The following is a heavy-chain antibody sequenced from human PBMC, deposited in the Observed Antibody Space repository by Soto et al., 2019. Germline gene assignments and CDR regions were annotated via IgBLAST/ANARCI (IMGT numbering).Heavy chain of an antibody. J-gene: IGHJ5*02. D-gene: IGHD5-12*01. V-gene: IGHV4-34*02. CDR3: ARKNIVTTNCFNP. Sequence: QVHLQQWGAGLLKPSETLSLTCAVYGESFIGYYWTWISQPPGKGLEWIGGINHRGSANYNQSLKMRVTTSVDTSNNQFSLKLSSVTAADTTVYYFARKNIVTTNCFNPGGQGTLIIISS. CDR2: INHRGSA. CDR1: GESFIGYY.